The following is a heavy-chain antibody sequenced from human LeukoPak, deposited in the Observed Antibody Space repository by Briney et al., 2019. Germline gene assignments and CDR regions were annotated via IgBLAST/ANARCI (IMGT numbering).Heavy chain of an antibody. D-gene: IGHD3-22*01. J-gene: IGHJ4*02. Sequence: ASVKVSCKASGYTFTSYYMHWVRQAPGQGLGWMGIINPSGGSTSYAQKFQGRVTITADKSTSTAYMELSSLRSEDTAVYYCARDMRSSGYYLAYYFDYWGQGTLDTVSS. CDR1: GYTFTSYY. V-gene: IGHV1-46*01. CDR3: ARDMRSSGYYLAYYFDY. CDR2: INPSGGST.